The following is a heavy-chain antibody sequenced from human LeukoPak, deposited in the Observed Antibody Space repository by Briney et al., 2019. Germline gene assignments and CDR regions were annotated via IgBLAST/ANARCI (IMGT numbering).Heavy chain of an antibody. J-gene: IGHJ4*02. Sequence: GGSLRLSCAASGFTFSSYAMHWVRQAPGKGLEWVAVISYDGSNKYYADSVKGRFTISRDNSKNTLYLQMNSLRAEDTAVYYCARDRAWIQLWYFDYWGQGTLVIVSS. CDR2: ISYDGSNK. CDR3: ARDRAWIQLWYFDY. CDR1: GFTFSSYA. D-gene: IGHD5-18*01. V-gene: IGHV3-30-3*01.